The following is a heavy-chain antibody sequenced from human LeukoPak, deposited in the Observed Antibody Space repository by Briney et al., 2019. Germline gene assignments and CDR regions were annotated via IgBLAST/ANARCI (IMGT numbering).Heavy chain of an antibody. D-gene: IGHD3-22*01. CDR2: ISGSGGST. V-gene: IGHV3-23*01. Sequence: GGSLRLSCAASGFTFSSYAMSWVRQAPGKGLGWVSAISGSGGSTYYADSVKGRFTISRDNAKNSLYLQMNSLRVEDTAVYYCARVGSGYYLEYWGQGTLVTVSS. CDR3: ARVGSGYYLEY. CDR1: GFTFSSYA. J-gene: IGHJ4*02.